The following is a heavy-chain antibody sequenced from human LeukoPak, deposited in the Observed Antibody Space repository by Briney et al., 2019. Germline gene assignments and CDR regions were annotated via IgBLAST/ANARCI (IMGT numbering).Heavy chain of an antibody. Sequence: VKVSCKASGGAFSSYAISWVRQAPGQGLEWMGRIIPILGIANYAQKFQGRVTITADKSTSTAYMELSSLRSEDTATYYCARGGVRDDFSGYYFDYWGQGALVTVSS. V-gene: IGHV1-69*10. D-gene: IGHD3-22*01. CDR3: ARGGVRDDFSGYYFDY. J-gene: IGHJ4*02. CDR1: GGAFSSYA. CDR2: IIPILGIA.